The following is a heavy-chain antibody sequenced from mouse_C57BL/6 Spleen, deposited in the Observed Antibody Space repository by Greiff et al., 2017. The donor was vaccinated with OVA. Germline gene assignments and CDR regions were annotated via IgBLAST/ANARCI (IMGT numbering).Heavy chain of an antibody. CDR3: ARSYSNYEYYFDY. CDR2: IDPSDSYT. CDR1: GYTFTSYW. V-gene: IGHV1-50*01. D-gene: IGHD2-5*01. Sequence: VQLQQPGAELVKPGASVKLSCKASGYTFTSYWMQWVKQRPGQGLEWIGEIDPSDSYTNYNQKFKGKATLTVDTSSSTAYMQLSSLTSEDSAVYYCARSYSNYEYYFDYWGQGTTLTVSS. J-gene: IGHJ2*01.